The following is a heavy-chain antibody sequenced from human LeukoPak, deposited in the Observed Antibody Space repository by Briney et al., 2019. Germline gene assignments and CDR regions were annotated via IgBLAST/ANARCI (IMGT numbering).Heavy chain of an antibody. CDR3: ASSSWYDSPGVV. J-gene: IGHJ6*04. CDR2: ITSSSSYI. D-gene: IGHD6-13*01. V-gene: IGHV3-21*01. Sequence: GGSLRLSCAASGFTLSSYTMNWVRQAPGKGLEWVSSITSSSSYIYYAGSVKGRFTISRDNAKNSLYLQMNSLRAEDTAVYYCASSSWYDSPGVVWGKGTTVTVSS. CDR1: GFTLSSYT.